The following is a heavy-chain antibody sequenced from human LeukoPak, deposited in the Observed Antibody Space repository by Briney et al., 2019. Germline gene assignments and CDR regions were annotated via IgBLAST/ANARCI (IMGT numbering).Heavy chain of an antibody. D-gene: IGHD3-10*01. CDR2: IKSKTDGGTT. CDR1: GFTLSNAW. J-gene: IGHJ4*02. V-gene: IGHV3-15*01. Sequence: GGSLRLSCAAAGFTLSNAWMSWVRQAQGKGLEWVGRIKSKTDGGTTDYAAPVKGRLTISRDDSKNTMYLQMNSLKTEDTAVYYCTTDTVVRGVIVDYWGQGTLVTVSS. CDR3: TTDTVVRGVIVDY.